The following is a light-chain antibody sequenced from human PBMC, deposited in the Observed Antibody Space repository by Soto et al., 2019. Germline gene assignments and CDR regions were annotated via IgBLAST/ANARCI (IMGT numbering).Light chain of an antibody. CDR1: SSNIGAHYD. V-gene: IGLV1-40*01. J-gene: IGLJ1*01. CDR3: RSYAGTNGFV. Sequence: VLTQPPPVTAAPGQRDPISCTGSSSNIGAHYDVHWYQQLTGTAPKLPIYGNSNRPSGAPARYSGSKSGTSASLAITGLQAEDEAYYYWRSYAGTNGFVFVSGTKVTV. CDR2: GNS.